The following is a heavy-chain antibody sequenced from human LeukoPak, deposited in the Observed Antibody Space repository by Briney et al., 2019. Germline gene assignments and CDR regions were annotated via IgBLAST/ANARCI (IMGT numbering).Heavy chain of an antibody. Sequence: GGSLRLSCAASGFAFSVSWMHWVRQAPGKGLVWVSVIKSDGGGTVYADSVKGRFTISRDNAKNTVYLQMNSLRDEDTAVYYCAKDYFGSLEYWGQGILVTVSS. V-gene: IGHV3-74*03. CDR2: IKSDGGGT. CDR3: AKDYFGSLEY. CDR1: GFAFSVSW. J-gene: IGHJ4*02. D-gene: IGHD2/OR15-2a*01.